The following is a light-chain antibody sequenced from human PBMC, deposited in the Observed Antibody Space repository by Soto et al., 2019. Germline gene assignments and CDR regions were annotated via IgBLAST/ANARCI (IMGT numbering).Light chain of an antibody. Sequence: QSVLTQPASGSGSPGQSITISCTGTSSDVGGYNYVSWYQQHPGKAPKLMIYEVSNRPSGVSNRFSGSKSGNTASLTISGLQAEDEADYYCSSYTSSSTLTFGKGTKV. V-gene: IGLV2-14*01. CDR2: EVS. CDR3: SSYTSSSTLT. J-gene: IGLJ6*01. CDR1: SSDVGGYNY.